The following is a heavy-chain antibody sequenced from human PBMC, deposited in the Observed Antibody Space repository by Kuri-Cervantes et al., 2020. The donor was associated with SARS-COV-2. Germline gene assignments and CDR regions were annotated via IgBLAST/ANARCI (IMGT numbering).Heavy chain of an antibody. CDR1: GGSISSYY. Sequence: SETLSLTGTVSGGSISSYYWSWIRQPPGKGLEWIGYIYYSGSTNYNPSLKSRVTISVDTSKNQFSLKLSSVTAADTAVYYCARDGSFSPLYYYYYYMDVWGKGTTVTVSS. CDR3: ARDGSFSPLYYYYYYMDV. J-gene: IGHJ6*03. D-gene: IGHD2/OR15-2a*01. V-gene: IGHV4-59*12. CDR2: IYYSGST.